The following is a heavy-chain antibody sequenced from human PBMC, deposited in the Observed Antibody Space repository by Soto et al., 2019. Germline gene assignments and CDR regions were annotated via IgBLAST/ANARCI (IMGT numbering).Heavy chain of an antibody. V-gene: IGHV2-5*02. D-gene: IGHD1-26*01. J-gene: IGHJ4*02. Sequence: QITLKESGPTLVKPTQTLTLTCTFSGFSLSTSAVGVGWIRQPPGKALEWLAVIYWDDDKRYSPSLKSRLTTXKXTSXNQVVLTMTNMDPVDTATYYCAHSTPLYSGSYWDYWGQGTLVTVSS. CDR1: GFSLSTSAVG. CDR3: AHSTPLYSGSYWDY. CDR2: IYWDDDK.